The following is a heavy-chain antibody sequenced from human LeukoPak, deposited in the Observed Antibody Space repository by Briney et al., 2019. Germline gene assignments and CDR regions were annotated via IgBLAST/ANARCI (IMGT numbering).Heavy chain of an antibody. D-gene: IGHD6-6*01. Sequence: SETLSLTCAVYGGSFSGYYWSWIRQPPGKGLEWIGEINHSGSTNYNPSLKSRVTISVDTSKNQFSLKLSSVTAADTAVYYCARGRIAARRGCFDYWGQGTLVTVSS. CDR2: INHSGST. CDR3: ARGRIAARRGCFDY. J-gene: IGHJ4*02. CDR1: GGSFSGYY. V-gene: IGHV4-34*01.